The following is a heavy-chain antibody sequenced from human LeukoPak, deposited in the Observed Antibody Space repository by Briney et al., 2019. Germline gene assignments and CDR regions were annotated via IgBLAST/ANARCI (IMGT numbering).Heavy chain of an antibody. CDR3: ARADTIFGVVDY. Sequence: ASVKVSCKASGYTFTSYGISWVRQAPGQGLERMGLISAYNGNTNYAQKLQGRVTMTTDTSTSTAYMELRSLRSDDTAVYYCARADTIFGVVDYWGQGTLVTVSS. D-gene: IGHD3-3*01. J-gene: IGHJ4*02. V-gene: IGHV1-18*01. CDR1: GYTFTSYG. CDR2: ISAYNGNT.